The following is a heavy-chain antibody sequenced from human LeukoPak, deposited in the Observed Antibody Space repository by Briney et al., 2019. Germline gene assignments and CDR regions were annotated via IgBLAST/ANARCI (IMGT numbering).Heavy chain of an antibody. CDR3: AIRYCSSTSCYGKDFDY. J-gene: IGHJ4*02. D-gene: IGHD2-2*01. CDR2: ISSSGSTI. V-gene: IGHV3-11*01. Sequence: GGSLRLSCAASGYTFGDYGMSWVRQVPGKGLEWVSYISSSGSTIYYADSVKGRFTISRDNAKNSLYLQMNSLRAEDTAVYYCAIRYCSSTSCYGKDFDYWGQGTLVTVSS. CDR1: GYTFGDYG.